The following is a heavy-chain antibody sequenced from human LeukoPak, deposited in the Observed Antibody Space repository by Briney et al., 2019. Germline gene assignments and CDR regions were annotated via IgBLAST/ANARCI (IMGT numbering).Heavy chain of an antibody. D-gene: IGHD3-10*01. J-gene: IGHJ4*02. Sequence: PSETLSLTCAVYGGSFSGYYWSWIRQPPGKGLEWIGEINHSGSTNYNPSLKSRVTISVDTSKNQFSLKLSSVTAADTAVYYSARGRSYYYGSGILFDYWGQGTLVTVSS. CDR3: ARGRSYYYGSGILFDY. CDR2: INHSGST. V-gene: IGHV4-34*01. CDR1: GGSFSGYY.